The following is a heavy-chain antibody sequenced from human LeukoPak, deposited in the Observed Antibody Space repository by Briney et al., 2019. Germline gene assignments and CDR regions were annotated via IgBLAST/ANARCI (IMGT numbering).Heavy chain of an antibody. CDR3: ARDVVPAARMDV. CDR1: GGTFSSYA. D-gene: IGHD2-2*01. J-gene: IGHJ6*04. Sequence: PVKVSCKASGGTFSSYAISWVRQAPGQGLEWMGGIIPIFGTANYAQKFQGRVTITADESTSTAYMELSSLRSEDTAVYYCARDVVPAARMDVWGKGTTVTVSS. CDR2: IIPIFGTA. V-gene: IGHV1-69*13.